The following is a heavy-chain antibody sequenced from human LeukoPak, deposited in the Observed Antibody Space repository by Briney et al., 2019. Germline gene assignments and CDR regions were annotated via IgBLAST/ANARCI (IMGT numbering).Heavy chain of an antibody. V-gene: IGHV1-69*13. CDR2: IIPIFGTA. CDR3: RLYQLLYGTGGDYFDY. D-gene: IGHD2-2*02. CDR1: GGTFSSYA. J-gene: IGHJ4*02. Sequence: GASVKVSCKASGGTFSSYAISWVRQAPGQGLEWMGGIIPIFGTANYAQKFQGRVTITADESTSTAYMELSSLRSEDTAVYYCRLYQLLYGTGGDYFDYWGQGTLVTVSS.